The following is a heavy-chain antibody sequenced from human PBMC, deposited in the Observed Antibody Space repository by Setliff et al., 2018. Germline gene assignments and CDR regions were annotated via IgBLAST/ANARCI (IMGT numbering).Heavy chain of an antibody. V-gene: IGHV4-4*07. CDR1: GGSIINSYY. Sequence: ETLSLTCTVSGGSIINSYYWSWIRQPAGKGLEWIGRISTSGNTNYNPSLKSRVTVSLDTSKNQFSLKLTSMTAADTAVYYCARDQWVRSPPLYFSYSMDVWGQGTTVTVS. CDR3: ARDQWVRSPPLYFSYSMDV. D-gene: IGHD5-12*01. J-gene: IGHJ6*02. CDR2: ISTSGNT.